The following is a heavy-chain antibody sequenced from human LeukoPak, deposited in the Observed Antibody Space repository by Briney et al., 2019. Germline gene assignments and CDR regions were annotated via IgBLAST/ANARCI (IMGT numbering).Heavy chain of an antibody. J-gene: IGHJ4*02. D-gene: IGHD1-26*01. CDR1: GYTFTDYY. Sequence: ASVKVSCKVSGYTFTDYYMHWVQQAPGKGLEWMGLVDPEVGETIYAEKFQGRVTITADTSTDTAYMELSSLRSEDTAVYYCATDSLNLWELLGYWGQGTLVTVSS. CDR3: ATDSLNLWELLGY. V-gene: IGHV1-69-2*01. CDR2: VDPEVGET.